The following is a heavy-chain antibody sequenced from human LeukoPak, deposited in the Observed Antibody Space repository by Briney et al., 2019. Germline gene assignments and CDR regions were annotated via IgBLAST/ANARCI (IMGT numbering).Heavy chain of an antibody. D-gene: IGHD3-22*01. V-gene: IGHV1-18*01. CDR2: ISAYNGNT. J-gene: IGHJ3*02. CDR3: ARFWIYYDSSGYYYRTDAFDI. Sequence: ASVKVSCKASGYTSTSYGISWVRQAPGQGLEWMGWISAYNGNTNYAQKLQGRVTMTTDTSTSTAYMELRSLRSDDTAVYYCARFWIYYDSSGYYYRTDAFDIWGQGTMVTVSS. CDR1: GYTSTSYG.